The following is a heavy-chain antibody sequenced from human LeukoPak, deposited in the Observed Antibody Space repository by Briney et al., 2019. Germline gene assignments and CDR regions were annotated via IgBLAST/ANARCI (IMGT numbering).Heavy chain of an antibody. D-gene: IGHD6-13*01. V-gene: IGHV3-74*01. Sequence: GGSLRLSCAASGFTFSGYWMHWVRQAPGKGLVWVSRINTDGSSTTYADSVKGRFTISRDNAKNTLYLQMNSLRAEDTAVYYCARDLEQQLVGIYYFDYWGQGTLVTVSS. CDR3: ARDLEQQLVGIYYFDY. CDR1: GFTFSGYW. J-gene: IGHJ4*02. CDR2: INTDGSST.